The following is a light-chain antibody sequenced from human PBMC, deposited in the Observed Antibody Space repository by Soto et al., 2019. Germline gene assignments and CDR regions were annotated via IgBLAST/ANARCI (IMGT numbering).Light chain of an antibody. CDR3: QHYNSYSEA. Sequence: DIQMTQSTSTLSASFGDRVTIPCPASQSISSWLAWYQQKTGKAPKILIYKASTLKSGVPSRFSGSGSGTEFTLTISSLQTDDFATYYCQHYNSYSEAFGQGTKVDIK. CDR2: KAS. V-gene: IGKV1-5*03. CDR1: QSISSW. J-gene: IGKJ1*01.